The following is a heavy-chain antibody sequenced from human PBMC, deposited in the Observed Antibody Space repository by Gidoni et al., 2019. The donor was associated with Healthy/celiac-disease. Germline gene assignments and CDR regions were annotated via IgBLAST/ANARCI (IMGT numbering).Heavy chain of an antibody. J-gene: IGHJ4*02. CDR2: ISGSGGST. CDR1: GFPFGSYA. Sequence: EVQLLESGGGLVQPGGSLRLSCAASGFPFGSYAMSWVRQAPGKGLEWVSAISGSGGSTYYADSVKGRFTISRDNSKNTLYLQMNSLRAEDTAVYYCAKAEGWLHMYYFDYWGQGTLVTVSS. CDR3: AKAEGWLHMYYFDY. V-gene: IGHV3-23*01. D-gene: IGHD5-12*01.